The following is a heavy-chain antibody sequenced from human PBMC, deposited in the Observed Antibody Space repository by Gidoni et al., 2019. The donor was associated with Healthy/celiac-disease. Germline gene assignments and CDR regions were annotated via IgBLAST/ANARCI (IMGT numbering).Heavy chain of an antibody. CDR2: ISSSRSTI. CDR3: ARDRGSSGGRLPDYFDY. CDR1: GFTFSSYS. Sequence: EVQLVESGGGLVQPGGSLRLSCAASGFTFSSYSMNWVRQAPGKGLEWVSYISSSRSTIYYADSVKGRFTISRDNAKNALYLQMNSLRDEDTAVYYCARDRGSSGGRLPDYFDYWGQGTLVTVSS. J-gene: IGHJ4*02. V-gene: IGHV3-48*02. D-gene: IGHD3-16*01.